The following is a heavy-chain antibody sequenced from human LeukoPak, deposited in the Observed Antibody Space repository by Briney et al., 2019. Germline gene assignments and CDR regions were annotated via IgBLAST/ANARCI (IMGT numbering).Heavy chain of an antibody. CDR2: INPSGGST. J-gene: IGHJ6*03. D-gene: IGHD3-22*01. CDR3: ARVSDDSSGYYRYYYYYMDV. CDR1: GYTFTSYY. V-gene: IGHV1-46*01. Sequence: ASVKVSCKASGYTFTSYYMHWVRQAPGQGLEWMGIINPSGGSTSYAQKFQGRVTMTRGMSTSTVYVELSSLRSEDTAVYYCARVSDDSSGYYRYYYYYMDVWGKGTTVTISS.